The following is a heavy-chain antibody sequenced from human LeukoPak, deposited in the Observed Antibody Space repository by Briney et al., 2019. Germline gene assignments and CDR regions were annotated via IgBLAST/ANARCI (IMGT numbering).Heavy chain of an antibody. CDR3: ARAYRIWSGTLGY. D-gene: IGHD3-3*01. Sequence: SETLSLTCAVYGGSFSGYYWSWIRQPPGKGLEWIGEINHSGSTNYNPSLKSRVTISVDTSKNQFSLKLSSVTAADTAVYYCARAYRIWSGTLGYWGQGTLVTVSS. V-gene: IGHV4-34*01. CDR1: GGSFSGYY. CDR2: INHSGST. J-gene: IGHJ4*02.